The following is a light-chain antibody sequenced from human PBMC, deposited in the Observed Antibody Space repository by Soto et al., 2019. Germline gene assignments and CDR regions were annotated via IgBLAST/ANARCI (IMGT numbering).Light chain of an antibody. J-gene: IGKJ5*01. CDR2: GAS. Sequence: EIVLTQSPATLSLSPGERATLSCRASQSVSTYLAWYQQKPGQAPRLLIYGASTRATGIPARFSGSGSGTEFTLTISSLQSEDFAVYYCQQYNSWPLTFGQGTRLEIK. CDR1: QSVSTY. CDR3: QQYNSWPLT. V-gene: IGKV3-15*01.